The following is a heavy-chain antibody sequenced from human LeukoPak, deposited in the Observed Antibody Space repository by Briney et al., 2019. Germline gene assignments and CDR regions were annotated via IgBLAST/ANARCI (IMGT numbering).Heavy chain of an antibody. CDR1: GGSISSGGYY. J-gene: IGHJ6*03. CDR3: ARGDIVVVPAASVPSMDV. D-gene: IGHD2-2*01. V-gene: IGHV4-30-2*01. CDR2: IYHSGST. Sequence: SETLSLTCTVSGGSISSGGYYWSWIRQPPGKGLEWIGYIYHSGSTYYNPSLKSRVTISVDRSKNQFSLKLSSVTAADTAVYYCARGDIVVVPAASVPSMDVWGKGTTVTVSS.